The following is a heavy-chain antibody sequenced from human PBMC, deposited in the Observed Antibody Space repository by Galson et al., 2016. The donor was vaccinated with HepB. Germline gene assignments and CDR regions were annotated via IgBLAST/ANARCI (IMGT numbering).Heavy chain of an antibody. V-gene: IGHV3-23*01. J-gene: IGHJ4*02. CDR2: ITGSGSST. D-gene: IGHD2-8*01. CDR1: RFDFSNYA. Sequence: SLRLSCAGPRFDFSNYAMSWVRQAPGRGLDWVSSITGSGSSTYYADSVKGRFTISRDNPKNTLYLQMNSLKVEDTAVYFCARDPRSYCTTGRCDVVGFYFDFWGQGTLVTVSS. CDR3: ARDPRSYCTTGRCDVVGFYFDF.